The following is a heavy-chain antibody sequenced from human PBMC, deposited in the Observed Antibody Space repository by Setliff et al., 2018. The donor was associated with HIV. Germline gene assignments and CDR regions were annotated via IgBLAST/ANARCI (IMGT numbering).Heavy chain of an antibody. CDR1: GASISGYY. CDR2: IHGDGTT. D-gene: IGHD2-15*01. Sequence: PSETLSLTCTVSGASISGYYWSWIRQTPGKGLEWIGSIHGDGTTNHNPPLKSRVTISLDTPRNHFSLNLHSVTAADTAVYYCVRHHDSDFSGDPDWFDPWGQGILVTVSS. CDR3: VRHHDSDFSGDPDWFDP. V-gene: IGHV4-4*08. J-gene: IGHJ5*02.